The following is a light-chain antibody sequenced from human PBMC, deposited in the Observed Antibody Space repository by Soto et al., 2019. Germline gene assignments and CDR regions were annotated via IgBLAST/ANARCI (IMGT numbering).Light chain of an antibody. CDR2: APS. CDR3: QQYENLPLT. CDR1: QGIDTS. Sequence: ILLTQSPSSLSASVGDRVTITCRASQGIDTSLAWYQQKPAKAPKLLIYAPSNLETGVPSRFTGSGSGTHFSLTISNLQPEDFATYYCQQYENLPLTFGGGTHVE. V-gene: IGKV1-33*01. J-gene: IGKJ4*01.